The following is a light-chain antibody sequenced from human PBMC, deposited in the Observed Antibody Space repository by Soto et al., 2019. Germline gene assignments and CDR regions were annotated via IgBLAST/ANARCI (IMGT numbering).Light chain of an antibody. CDR1: SREVGGYNY. CDR2: DVS. V-gene: IGLV2-14*01. J-gene: IGLJ1*01. CDR3: SSYTSSSTPYV. Sequence: QSALTQPASVSGSPGQSITISCTGTSREVGGYNYVSWYQQHPGKAPKLMIYDVSNRSSGVSNRFSGSKSGNTASLTISGLQAEDEADYYCSSYTSSSTPYVFGTGTKLTVL.